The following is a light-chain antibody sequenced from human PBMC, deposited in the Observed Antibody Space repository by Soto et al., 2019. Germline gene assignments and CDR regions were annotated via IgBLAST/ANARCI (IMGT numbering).Light chain of an antibody. CDR1: SSDVGGYNY. CDR3: SSYTGSNIV. CDR2: EVS. V-gene: IGLV2-14*01. Sequence: QSALTQPVSVSGSPGQSITISCTGTSSDVGGYNYVSWYQQHPGKAPKFMIYEVSNRPSGVSSRFSGSKSGNTASLTISGLQAEDEADYYCSSYTGSNIVFGGGTKLTVL. J-gene: IGLJ3*02.